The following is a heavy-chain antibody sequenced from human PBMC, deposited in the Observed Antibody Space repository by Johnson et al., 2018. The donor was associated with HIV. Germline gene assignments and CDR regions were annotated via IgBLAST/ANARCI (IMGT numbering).Heavy chain of an antibody. V-gene: IGHV3-30*03. Sequence: QMQLVESGGGLVKPGGYLRLSCAASGFRFSDYYMSWIRQAPGKGLEWVAVISYDGSNKYYADSVKGRFTISRDNSRNTMSLQMNSLKIEDTAVYYCARRAWGGECAKGICPMNAFGVWGEGTTVTVAS. D-gene: IGHD4/OR15-4a*01. CDR2: ISYDGSNK. J-gene: IGHJ3*01. CDR3: ARRAWGGECAKGICPMNAFGV. CDR1: GFRFSDYY.